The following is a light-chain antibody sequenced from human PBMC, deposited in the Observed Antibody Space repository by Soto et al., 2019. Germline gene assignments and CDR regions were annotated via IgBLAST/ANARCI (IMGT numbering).Light chain of an antibody. CDR3: QLYYGATRV. CDR1: TGAVTSTHY. J-gene: IGLJ3*02. CDR2: STS. Sequence: QAVVTQEPSLTVSLGGTVTLTCPSSTGAVTSTHYANWFQQKPGQPPRSLIYSTSNKYSWTPARFSGSLLGGSAALTLSDVQPEDEADYYCQLYYGATRVFGGGTQLTVL. V-gene: IGLV7-43*01.